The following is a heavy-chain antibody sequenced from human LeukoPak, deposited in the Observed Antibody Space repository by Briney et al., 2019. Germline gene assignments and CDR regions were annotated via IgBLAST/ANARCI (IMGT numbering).Heavy chain of an antibody. CDR2: ISGSGCST. D-gene: IGHD3-22*01. J-gene: IGHJ4*02. CDR1: GFTFSSYA. Sequence: PGGSLRLSCAASGFTFSSYAMSWVRQAPGKGLEWVSAISGSGCSTYYADSVKGRFTISRDNSKNTLYLQMNSLRAEDTAVYYCAKGPWYYDSSGYYFPFDYWGQGTLVTVSS. CDR3: AKGPWYYDSSGYYFPFDY. V-gene: IGHV3-23*01.